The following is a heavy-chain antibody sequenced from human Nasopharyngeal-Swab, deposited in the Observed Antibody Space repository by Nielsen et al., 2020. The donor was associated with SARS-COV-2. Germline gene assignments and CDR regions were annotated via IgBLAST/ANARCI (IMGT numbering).Heavy chain of an antibody. CDR1: GFTFSSYG. J-gene: IGHJ6*02. Sequence: GESLKISCAASGFTFSSYGMHWVRQAPGKGLEWVAVISYDGSNKNYADSVKGRFTISRDNAKNSLYLQMNSLRAEDTAVYYCARETRGVNYYYYGMDVWGQGTTVTVSS. V-gene: IGHV3-30*03. D-gene: IGHD2-21*01. CDR2: ISYDGSNK. CDR3: ARETRGVNYYYYGMDV.